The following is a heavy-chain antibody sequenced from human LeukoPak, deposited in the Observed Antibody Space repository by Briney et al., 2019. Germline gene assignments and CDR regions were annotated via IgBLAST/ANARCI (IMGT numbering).Heavy chain of an antibody. CDR2: MNPNSGNT. J-gene: IGHJ4*02. D-gene: IGHD3-22*01. CDR1: GYTFTSYD. Sequence: ASVKVSCKASGYTFTSYDINWVRQATGQGLEWMGWMNPNSGNTGYAQKFQGGVTMTRNTSISTAYMELSSLRSEDTAVYYCARAASGGYYYDSSGYYPLLDWGQGTLVTVSS. V-gene: IGHV1-8*01. CDR3: ARAASGGYYYDSSGYYPLLD.